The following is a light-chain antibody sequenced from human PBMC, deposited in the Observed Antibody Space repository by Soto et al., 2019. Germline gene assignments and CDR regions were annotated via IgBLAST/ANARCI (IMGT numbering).Light chain of an antibody. Sequence: QSVLTQPRSMSGSPGQSLTISCTGTSSDVGGYDYVSWYQHHPGTVPKLLIYDVTNRPSGVPHRFSGSKSGNTASLTISGLQAEDEADYYCCSYAGISTRYVFGNGTKVTVL. CDR3: CSYAGISTRYV. CDR2: DVT. J-gene: IGLJ1*01. V-gene: IGLV2-11*01. CDR1: SSDVGGYDY.